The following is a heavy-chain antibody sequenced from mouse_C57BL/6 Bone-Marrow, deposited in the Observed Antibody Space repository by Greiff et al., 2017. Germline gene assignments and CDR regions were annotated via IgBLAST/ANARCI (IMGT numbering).Heavy chain of an antibody. J-gene: IGHJ4*01. CDR2: INYDGSST. D-gene: IGHD6-1*01. CDR3: AREMGLYYYAKDY. V-gene: IGHV5-16*01. CDR1: GFTFSDYY. Sequence: EVHLVESEGGLVQPGSSMKLSCTASGFTFSDYYMAWVRQVPEKGLEWVANINYDGSSTYYLDSLKSRFIISRDNAKNILYLQMSSLKSEDTATYYCAREMGLYYYAKDYWGKGASVTVSS.